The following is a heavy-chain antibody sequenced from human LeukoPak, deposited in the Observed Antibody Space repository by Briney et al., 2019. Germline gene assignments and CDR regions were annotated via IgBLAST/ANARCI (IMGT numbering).Heavy chain of an antibody. CDR2: INHSGST. V-gene: IGHV4-34*01. D-gene: IGHD1/OR15-1a*01. CDR3: ARVSGLNNFDY. Sequence: SETLSLTCAVYGGSLRDYYWSWIRQSPGKGLEWIGEINHSGSTNYSPSLKSRVTMSVDTSKNQFSLKVRSVAAADTAFYYCARVSGLNNFDYWGQGTPVTVSS. J-gene: IGHJ4*02. CDR1: GGSLRDYY.